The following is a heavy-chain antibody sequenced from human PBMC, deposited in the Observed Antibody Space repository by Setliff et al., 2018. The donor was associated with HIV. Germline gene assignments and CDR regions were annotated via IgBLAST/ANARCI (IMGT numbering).Heavy chain of an antibody. J-gene: IGHJ4*02. V-gene: IGHV3-20*01. CDR1: GFTFDDYT. Sequence: GGSLRLSCGASGFTFDDYTMHWVRQVPWKGLEWLALISWNGGRTGYADSVKGRFTISRDNAKNSLYLQMNSLRAEDTAWYHCARVGVGATVFFDYWGQGTRVTV. CDR2: ISWNGGRT. CDR3: ARVGVGATVFFDY. D-gene: IGHD1-26*01.